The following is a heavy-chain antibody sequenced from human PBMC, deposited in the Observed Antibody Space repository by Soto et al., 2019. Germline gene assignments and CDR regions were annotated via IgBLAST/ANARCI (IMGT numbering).Heavy chain of an antibody. D-gene: IGHD6-19*01. CDR1: GFTFSSYE. V-gene: IGHV3-48*03. CDR2: ISSSGSTI. Sequence: GGSLRLSCAASGFTFSSYEMNWVRQAPGKGLEWVSYISSSGSTIYYADSVKGRFTISRDNAKNSLYLQMNSLRAEDTAVYYCARDRSSGWSPLDAFDIWGQGTMVT. CDR3: ARDRSSGWSPLDAFDI. J-gene: IGHJ3*02.